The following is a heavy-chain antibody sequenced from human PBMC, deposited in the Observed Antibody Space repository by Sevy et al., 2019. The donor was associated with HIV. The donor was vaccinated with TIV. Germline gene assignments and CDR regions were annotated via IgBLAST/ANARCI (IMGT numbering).Heavy chain of an antibody. CDR2: IKPDGGEK. CDR3: ARDTGGIGMDV. D-gene: IGHD6-13*01. Sequence: GGSLRLSCAASGSTFTRHWMSWVRQAPGKGLEWVANIKPDGGEKYYVESVKGRFTISRDNAKNSLSLQVNSLRAEDTAVYYCARDTGGIGMDVWGQGTTVTVSS. J-gene: IGHJ6*02. V-gene: IGHV3-7*01. CDR1: GSTFTRHW.